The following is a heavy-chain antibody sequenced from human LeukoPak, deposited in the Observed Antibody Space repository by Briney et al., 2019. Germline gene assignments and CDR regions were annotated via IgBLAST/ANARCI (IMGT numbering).Heavy chain of an antibody. V-gene: IGHV4-38-2*01. D-gene: IGHD2-2*02. Sequence: PSETLSLTCAVSGYSISSGYYWGWIRQPPGKGLEWIGSIYHSGSTYYNPSLKSRVTISVDTSKNQFSLKLSSVIAADTAVYYCARVPASIGWFDPWGQGTLVTVSS. CDR3: ARVPASIGWFDP. J-gene: IGHJ5*02. CDR2: IYHSGST. CDR1: GYSISSGYY.